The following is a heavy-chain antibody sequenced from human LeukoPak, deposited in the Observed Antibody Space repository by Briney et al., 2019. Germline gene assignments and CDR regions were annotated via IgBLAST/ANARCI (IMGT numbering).Heavy chain of an antibody. CDR1: GFTFSSYG. Sequence: GGSLRLSCAASGFTFSSYGMHWVRQAPGKGLEWVAVISYNGSNIYYADSVKGRFTISRDNSKNTLYLQMNSLRAEDTAVYYCAKGLGYCSGGSCSTWGEGNLVTASS. D-gene: IGHD2-15*01. CDR2: ISYNGSNI. V-gene: IGHV3-30*18. J-gene: IGHJ5*02. CDR3: AKGLGYCSGGSCST.